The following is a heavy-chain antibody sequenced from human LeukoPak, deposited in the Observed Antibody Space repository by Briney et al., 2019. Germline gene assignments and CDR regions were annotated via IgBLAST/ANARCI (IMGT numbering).Heavy chain of an antibody. CDR3: ATYDSSGDDAFDI. J-gene: IGHJ3*02. D-gene: IGHD3-22*01. Sequence: ASVKVSCKVSGYTLTELFMHWVRQAPGKGLEWMGGFDPEDGETIYAQKFQGRVTMTEDTSTDTAYMELSSLRSEDTAVYYCATYDSSGDDAFDIWGQGTMVTVSS. CDR1: GYTLTELF. CDR2: FDPEDGET. V-gene: IGHV1-24*01.